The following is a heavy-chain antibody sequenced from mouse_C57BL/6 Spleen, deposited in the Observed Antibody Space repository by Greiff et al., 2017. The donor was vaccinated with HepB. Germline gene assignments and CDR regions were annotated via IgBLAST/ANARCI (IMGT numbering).Heavy chain of an antibody. CDR1: GYTFTDYE. J-gene: IGHJ4*01. CDR3: EAYYSNYGYYAMDY. D-gene: IGHD2-5*01. Sequence: VQLQQSGAELVRPGASVTLSCKASGYTFTDYEMHWVKQTPVHGLEWTGAIDPETGGTAYNQKFKGKAILTADKSSSTAYMELRSLTSEDSAVYYCEAYYSNYGYYAMDYWGQGTSVTVSS. V-gene: IGHV1-15*01. CDR2: IDPETGGT.